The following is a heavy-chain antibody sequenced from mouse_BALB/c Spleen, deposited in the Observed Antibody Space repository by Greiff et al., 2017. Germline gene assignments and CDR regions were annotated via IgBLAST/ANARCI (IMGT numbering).Heavy chain of an antibody. CDR1: GYSITSDYA. J-gene: IGHJ2*01. Sequence: DVQLVESGPGLVKPSQSLSLTCTVTGYSITSDYAWNWIRQFPGNKLEWMGYISYSGSTSYNPSLKSRISITRDTSKNQFFLQLNSVTTEDTATYYCARDGIFDDWGQGTTLTVSS. D-gene: IGHD2-1*01. CDR3: ARDGIFDD. CDR2: ISYSGST. V-gene: IGHV3-2*02.